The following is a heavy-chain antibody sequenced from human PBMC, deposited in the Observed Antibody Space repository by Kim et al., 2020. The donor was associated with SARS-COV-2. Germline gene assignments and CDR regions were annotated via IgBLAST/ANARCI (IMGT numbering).Heavy chain of an antibody. CDR1: GFIFSSNW. J-gene: IGHJ4*02. V-gene: IGHV3-7*01. CDR3: ARGGMVYASYYFDS. D-gene: IGHD2-8*01. CDR2: IKQDGTEK. Sequence: GGSLRLSCTASGFIFSSNWMSWVRQAPGKGLEWVANIKQDGTEKYYVDSVKGRFTISRDNAKNSLYLQMNSLRAEDTAVFYCARGGMVYASYYFDSWGQGTLVTVSS.